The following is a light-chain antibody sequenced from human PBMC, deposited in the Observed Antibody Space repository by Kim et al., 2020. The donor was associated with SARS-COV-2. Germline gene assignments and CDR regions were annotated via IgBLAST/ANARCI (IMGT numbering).Light chain of an antibody. J-gene: IGLJ2*01. V-gene: IGLV3-1*01. CDR1: ELGDKN. CDR2: EDR. CDR3: QAWDSSTVV. Sequence: SSSQGRPASITCAGNELGDKNVCWYQQKAGQSPVLFIYEDRERPSGIPERVSGSNSGNTATLTISGTQAMDEADYYCQAWDSSTVVFGGGTKLTVL.